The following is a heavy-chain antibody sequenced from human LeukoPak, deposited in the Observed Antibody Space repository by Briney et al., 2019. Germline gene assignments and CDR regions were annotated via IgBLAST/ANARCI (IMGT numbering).Heavy chain of an antibody. CDR1: GITFSDYY. V-gene: IGHV3-11*01. Sequence: PGGSLRLSCAAPGITFSDYYMSWLRQAPGKGLEWISYISNSGSSIFYADSVKGRFTVSRDNAKNSLYLQMNSLRSEDTAVYYCARASGSPYYYYYGIDVWGQGTTVTVSS. D-gene: IGHD2-15*01. CDR3: ARASGSPYYYYYGIDV. J-gene: IGHJ6*02. CDR2: ISNSGSSI.